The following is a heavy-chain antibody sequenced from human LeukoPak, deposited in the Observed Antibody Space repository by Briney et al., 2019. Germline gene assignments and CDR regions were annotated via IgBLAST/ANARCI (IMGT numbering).Heavy chain of an antibody. CDR2: INPNSGGT. D-gene: IGHD2-2*01. CDR1: GYTFTGYY. CDR3: ARGERLLFYYYYNMDV. V-gene: IGHV1-2*06. Sequence: ASVKVSCKASGYTFTGYYMHWVRQAPGQGLEWMGRINPNSGGTNYAQKFQGRVIMTRDTSISTAYMELSRLRSDDTAVYYCARGERLLFYYYYNMDVWGKGTTVTVSS. J-gene: IGHJ6*03.